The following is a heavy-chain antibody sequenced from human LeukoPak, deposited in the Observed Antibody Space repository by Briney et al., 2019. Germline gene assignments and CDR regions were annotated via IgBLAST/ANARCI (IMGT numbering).Heavy chain of an antibody. Sequence: SETLSLTCTVSGGSISSYYWSWIRQPPGKGLEWIGYIYYSGSTNYNPSLKSRVTISVDTSKNQFSLKLSSVTAADTAVYYCARDHRETYYYDSSGYYFSVWGQGTLVTVSP. CDR2: IYYSGST. J-gene: IGHJ4*02. V-gene: IGHV4-59*01. D-gene: IGHD3-22*01. CDR3: ARDHRETYYYDSSGYYFSV. CDR1: GGSISSYY.